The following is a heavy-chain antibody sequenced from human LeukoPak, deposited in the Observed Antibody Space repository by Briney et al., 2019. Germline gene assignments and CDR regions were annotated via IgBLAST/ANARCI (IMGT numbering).Heavy chain of an antibody. CDR3: ARAYTIFGVVD. V-gene: IGHV4-59*12. CDR1: GDSISSNY. Sequence: PSETLSLTCTVSGDSISSNYWSWIRQPPGKGLEWIGYMSHSGSANYNPSLKSRVTISVDTPKNQFSLRLSSVTAADTAVYYCARAYTIFGVVDWGQGTLVTVSS. CDR2: MSHSGSA. J-gene: IGHJ4*02. D-gene: IGHD3-3*01.